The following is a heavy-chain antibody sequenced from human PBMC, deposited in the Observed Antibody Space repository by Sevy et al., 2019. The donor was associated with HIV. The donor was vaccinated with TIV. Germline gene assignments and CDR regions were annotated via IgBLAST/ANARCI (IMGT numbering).Heavy chain of an antibody. CDR1: GFTFSNYW. D-gene: IGHD1-1*01. J-gene: IGHJ4*02. CDR2: INKDGGQK. Sequence: GGSLRLSCAVSGFTFSNYWMSWVRQAPGKGLECVANINKDGGQKYYLDSVKGRFFVSRDNAKNSLYLQMDSLRAEDTAAYYCAIEKRTESKPDYFDYWGQGTLVTVSS. V-gene: IGHV3-7*01. CDR3: AIEKRTESKPDYFDY.